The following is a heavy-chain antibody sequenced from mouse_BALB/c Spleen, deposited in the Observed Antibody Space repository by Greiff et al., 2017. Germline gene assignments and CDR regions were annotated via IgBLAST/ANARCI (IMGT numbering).Heavy chain of an antibody. CDR2: IYPGNSDT. J-gene: IGHJ1*01. Sequence: VQLQQSGTVLARPGASVKMSCKASGYSFTSYWMHWVKQRPGQGLEWIGAIYPGNSDTSYNQKFKGKAKLTAVTSASTAYMELSSLTNEDSAVYYCTRRRYGPDWYFDVWGAGTTVTVSS. CDR3: TRRRYGPDWYFDV. D-gene: IGHD2-14*01. V-gene: IGHV1-5*01. CDR1: GYSFTSYW.